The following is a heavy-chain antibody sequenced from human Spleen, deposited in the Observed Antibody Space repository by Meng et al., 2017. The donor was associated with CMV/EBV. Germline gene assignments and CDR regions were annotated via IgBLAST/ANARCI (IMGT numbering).Heavy chain of an antibody. Sequence: GESLKISCAASGFTFSSYAMSWVRQTPGGGLEWVSIVYSAGISADYANFVKGRFTISRDNSNNTLYLEMSSLRAEDTAVYYCAKDRTGTFAFDIWGQGTMVTVSS. J-gene: IGHJ3*02. CDR3: AKDRTGTFAFDI. CDR1: GFTFSSYA. V-gene: IGHV3-23*03. CDR2: VYSAGISA. D-gene: IGHD1-7*01.